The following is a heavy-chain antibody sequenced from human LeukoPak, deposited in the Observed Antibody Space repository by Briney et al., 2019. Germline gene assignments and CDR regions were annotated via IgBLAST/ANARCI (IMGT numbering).Heavy chain of an antibody. CDR2: IYSGGST. CDR1: GFTVSSNY. CDR3: ARDQGY. V-gene: IGHV3-66*01. J-gene: IGHJ4*02. Sequence: GGSLRLSCAASGFTVSSNYMSWVRQAPGKGLEWVSVIYSGGSTFYADSVKDRFTISRDNSQNTLYLQMSSLRAEDTAIYYCARDQGYWGQGTLVTVSS.